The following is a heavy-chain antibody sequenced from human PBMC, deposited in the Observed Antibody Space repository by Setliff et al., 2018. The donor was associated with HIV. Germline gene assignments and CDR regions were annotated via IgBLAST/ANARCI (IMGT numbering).Heavy chain of an antibody. CDR1: GGSIMSDGYY. Sequence: LSLTCTVSGGSIMSDGYYWNWIRQRPGKGLEWIGYIYNRGYTYYNPSLKSRVTTSIDTSQNQFSLRLSSVTVADTAVYYCAGMFFCGSGSKSDFDYWGQGTQVTVTS. J-gene: IGHJ4*02. CDR3: AGMFFCGSGSKSDFDY. V-gene: IGHV4-31*03. CDR2: IYNRGYT. D-gene: IGHD3-10*01.